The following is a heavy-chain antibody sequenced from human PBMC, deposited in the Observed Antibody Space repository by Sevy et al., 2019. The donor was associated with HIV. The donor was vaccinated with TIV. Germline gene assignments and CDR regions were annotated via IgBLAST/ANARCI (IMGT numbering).Heavy chain of an antibody. D-gene: IGHD3-22*01. CDR1: GFIFSNYD. CDR3: ARALDYYDSGGYFY. J-gene: IGHJ4*02. CDR2: IGNASSYI. V-gene: IGHV3-21*01. Sequence: GGSLRLSCVASGFIFSNYDMNWVRQAPGKGLEWVSSIGNASSYIYYADSVKGRFTVSRDNAKDSLYLQMHSLRAEDTATYYCARALDYYDSGGYFYWGLGTLVTVSS.